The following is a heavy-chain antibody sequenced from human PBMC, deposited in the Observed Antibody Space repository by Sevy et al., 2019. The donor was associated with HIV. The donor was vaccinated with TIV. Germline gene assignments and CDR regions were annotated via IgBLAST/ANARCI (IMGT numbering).Heavy chain of an antibody. D-gene: IGHD3-3*01. J-gene: IGHJ6*02. CDR2: IYTSGST. Sequence: SETLSLTCTVSGGSISSYYWSWIRQPAGKGLEWIGRIYTSGSTNYNPSLKSRVTMSVDTSKNQFSLKLSSLTAADTAVYYCARDYDFWSGYYAGGYYYYGMDVWGQGTTVTVSS. V-gene: IGHV4-4*07. CDR3: ARDYDFWSGYYAGGYYYYGMDV. CDR1: GGSISSYY.